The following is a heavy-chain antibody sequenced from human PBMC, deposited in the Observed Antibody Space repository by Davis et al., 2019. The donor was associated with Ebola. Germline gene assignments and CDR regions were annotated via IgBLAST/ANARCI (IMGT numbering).Heavy chain of an antibody. J-gene: IGHJ5*02. Sequence: ASVKVSCKASGYTFTGYYMHWVRQAPGQGLEWMGWINPNSGGTNYAQKFQGRVTMTRDTSISTAYMELSRLRSDDTAVYYCARGTQITIFGVETAGRFDPWGQGTLVTVSS. D-gene: IGHD3-3*01. CDR2: INPNSGGT. V-gene: IGHV1-2*02. CDR1: GYTFTGYY. CDR3: ARGTQITIFGVETAGRFDP.